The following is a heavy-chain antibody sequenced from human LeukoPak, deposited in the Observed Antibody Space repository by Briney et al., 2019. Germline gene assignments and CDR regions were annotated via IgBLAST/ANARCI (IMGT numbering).Heavy chain of an antibody. J-gene: IGHJ4*02. V-gene: IGHV3-74*01. D-gene: IGHD3-22*01. Sequence: GGSLRLSCAASGFTFSSYWMHWVRQAPGKGLVWVSRINSDGSSTSYADSVKGRFTISRDNAKNTLYLQMNSLRAEDTAVYYCARDYYDSSGYFVGLNYWGQGTLVTVSS. CDR2: INSDGSST. CDR1: GFTFSSYW. CDR3: ARDYYDSSGYFVGLNY.